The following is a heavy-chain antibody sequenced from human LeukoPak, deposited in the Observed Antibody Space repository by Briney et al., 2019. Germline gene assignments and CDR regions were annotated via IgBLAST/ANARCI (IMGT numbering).Heavy chain of an antibody. CDR3: ARSGSYSEVSVYRLDY. CDR2: ISGSGGST. V-gene: IGHV3-23*01. D-gene: IGHD1-26*01. J-gene: IGHJ4*02. Sequence: PGGSLRLSCAASGFTFSSYAMSWVRQAPGKGLEWVSTISGSGGSTYYADSVKGRFTISRDNSKNTLYLQMNSLRAADTAVYYCARSGSYSEVSVYRLDYWGQGTLVTVSS. CDR1: GFTFSSYA.